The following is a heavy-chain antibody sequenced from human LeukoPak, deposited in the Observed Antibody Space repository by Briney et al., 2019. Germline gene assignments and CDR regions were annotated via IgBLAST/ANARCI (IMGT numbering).Heavy chain of an antibody. CDR3: ARENTVLTREYYFDY. CDR1: GFTFSNYA. V-gene: IGHV3-30*01. Sequence: GGSLRLSCETSGFTFSNYAMHWVRQAPGKGLEWVAVISYDGSYKYYADSVKGRFTISRDNSKNTLYLQVNSLRAEDTAVFYCARENTVLTREYYFDYWGQGTLVTVSS. CDR2: ISYDGSYK. J-gene: IGHJ4*02. D-gene: IGHD4-23*01.